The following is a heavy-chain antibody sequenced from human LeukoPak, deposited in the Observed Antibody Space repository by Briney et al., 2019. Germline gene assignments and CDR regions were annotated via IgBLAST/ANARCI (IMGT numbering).Heavy chain of an antibody. CDR1: GGSISNYY. D-gene: IGHD5-12*01. Sequence: SETLTLTCSVSGGSISNYYWSWIRQPPGKGLEWIGYVYISGSTNYNPSLRSRVTIALDTSKRQFSLKLSSVTAADTALYYCARIPLGYSGAYYFDSWGQGTLVTVSS. CDR3: ARIPLGYSGAYYFDS. V-gene: IGHV4-4*09. CDR2: VYISGST. J-gene: IGHJ4*02.